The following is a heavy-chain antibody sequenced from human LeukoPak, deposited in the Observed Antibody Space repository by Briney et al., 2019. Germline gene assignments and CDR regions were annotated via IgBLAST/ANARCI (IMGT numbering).Heavy chain of an antibody. J-gene: IGHJ6*03. V-gene: IGHV3-23*01. D-gene: IGHD1-26*01. CDR1: GVTFSSYA. Sequence: GGSLRLSCAASGVTFSSYAMTWVRQDPGKGLQWVSAVSGSGAHTYYADSVKGRFTISRDNSRDPLYLQMNSLRAEDTAIYICAKDGGTYPYFLDVWGKGTTVIVSS. CDR2: VSGSGAHT. CDR3: AKDGGTYPYFLDV.